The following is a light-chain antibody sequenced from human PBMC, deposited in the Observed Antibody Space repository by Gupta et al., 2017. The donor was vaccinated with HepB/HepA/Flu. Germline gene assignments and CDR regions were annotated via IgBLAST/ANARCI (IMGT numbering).Light chain of an antibody. V-gene: IGLV1-51*02. Sequence: QSVLTQPPSVSAAPGQKVTIPCSGSRPNIGNNYVSWYQQLPGTAPKLLIYANNKRPSGIPDRFSGSKSGTSATLGITGLQTGDEADYYCGTWDSSLSAGVFGGGTKLTVL. CDR2: ANN. CDR3: GTWDSSLSAGV. J-gene: IGLJ3*02. CDR1: RPNIGNNY.